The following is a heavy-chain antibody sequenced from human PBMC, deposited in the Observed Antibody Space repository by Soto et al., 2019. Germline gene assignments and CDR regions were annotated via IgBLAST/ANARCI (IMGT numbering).Heavy chain of an antibody. CDR1: GFTFSSYA. V-gene: IGHV3-23*01. Sequence: TGGSLRLSCAASGFTFSSYAMSWVRQAPGKGLEWVSAISGSGGSTYYADSVKGRFTISRDNSKNTLYLQMNSLRAEDTAVYYCAKDPARGYSYGYEDYYYYYGMDVWGQGTTVTVSS. D-gene: IGHD5-18*01. CDR2: ISGSGGST. J-gene: IGHJ6*02. CDR3: AKDPARGYSYGYEDYYYYYGMDV.